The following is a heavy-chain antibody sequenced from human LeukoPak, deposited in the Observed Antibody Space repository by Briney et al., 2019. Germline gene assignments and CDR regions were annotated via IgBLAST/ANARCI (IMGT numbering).Heavy chain of an antibody. CDR1: GFTFSSYN. D-gene: IGHD2-15*01. Sequence: PGGSLRLSCAASGFTFSSYNMNWVRQAPGKGLEWVSSISSGSSYIYYADSVKGRFTISRDNAKNSLYLQMNSLRAEDTAVYYRARKGLAATNYAMDVWGQGTAVTVSS. CDR3: ARKGLAATNYAMDV. V-gene: IGHV3-21*01. J-gene: IGHJ6*02. CDR2: ISSGSSYI.